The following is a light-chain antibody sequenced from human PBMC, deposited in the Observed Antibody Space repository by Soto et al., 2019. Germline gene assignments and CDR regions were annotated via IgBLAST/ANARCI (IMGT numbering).Light chain of an antibody. CDR3: QQYHDYWT. CDR2: DVS. CDR1: QSISCW. Sequence: DIQMTQSPSTLSASIGDRVTITCRASQSISCWLAWYQQKPGKAPKLLISDVSSLESGVPSRFSGSGSGTEFTLTISSLQPDDFAVYYCQQYHDYWTFGPGTKVDIK. V-gene: IGKV1-5*01. J-gene: IGKJ1*01.